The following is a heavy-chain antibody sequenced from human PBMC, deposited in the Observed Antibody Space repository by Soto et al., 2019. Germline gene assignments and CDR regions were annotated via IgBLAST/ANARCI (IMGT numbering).Heavy chain of an antibody. CDR3: ATCHYDILTGYYMFDY. D-gene: IGHD3-9*01. Sequence: ASVNVSCKVSGYTLTELSMHWVRQAPGKGLEWMGGFDPEDGETIYAQKFQGRVTMTEDTSTDTAYMELSSLRSEDTAVYYCATCHYDILTGYYMFDYWGQGTLVTVSS. CDR2: FDPEDGET. V-gene: IGHV1-24*01. CDR1: GYTLTELS. J-gene: IGHJ4*02.